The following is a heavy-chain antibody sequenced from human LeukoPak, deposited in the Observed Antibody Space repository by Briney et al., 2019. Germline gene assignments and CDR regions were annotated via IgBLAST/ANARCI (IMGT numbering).Heavy chain of an antibody. J-gene: IGHJ1*01. V-gene: IGHV3-11*01. CDR1: GFTFRDYY. CDR3: ARVDFYYDSSGYVGEYFQQ. Sequence: GGSLRLSCAASGFTFRDYYMSWIRQAPGKGLEWFSYISSSATNIQYADSVKGRFTISRDNAKNSLYLQMNSLRAEDTAFYYCARVDFYYDSSGYVGEYFQQWGQGTLVTVSA. CDR2: ISSSATNI. D-gene: IGHD3-22*01.